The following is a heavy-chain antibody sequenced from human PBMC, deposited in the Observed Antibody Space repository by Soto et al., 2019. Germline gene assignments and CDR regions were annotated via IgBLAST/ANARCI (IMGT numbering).Heavy chain of an antibody. CDR2: IHPRDSDV. Sequence: GESLKISCKASGYSFTDYWMGWVRQMPGNGLEWLGIIHPRDSDVRYNSSLKGQVTMSAGKSISTTYLQWSSLKASDSAKYFCGRVSGDGDDMDVWGQGTTVTVSS. CDR1: GYSFTDYW. J-gene: IGHJ6*02. CDR3: GRVSGDGDDMDV. V-gene: IGHV5-51*01. D-gene: IGHD3-10*02.